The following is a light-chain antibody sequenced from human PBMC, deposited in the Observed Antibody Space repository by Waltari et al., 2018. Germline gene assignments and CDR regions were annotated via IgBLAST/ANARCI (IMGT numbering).Light chain of an antibody. Sequence: NFMLTQPHSVSESPGKTVTISCTRSGGSIASNYVQWYQQRPGSAPTTVIYENNQRPSGVSDRFSGSIDSSSNSAPLTISGLKAEDEADYYCQSYYGTDWVFGGGTKLTVL. CDR2: ENN. J-gene: IGLJ3*02. CDR1: GGSIASNY. V-gene: IGLV6-57*04. CDR3: QSYYGTDWV.